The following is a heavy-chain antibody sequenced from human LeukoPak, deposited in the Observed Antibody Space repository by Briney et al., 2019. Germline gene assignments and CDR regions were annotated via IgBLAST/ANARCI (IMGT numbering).Heavy chain of an antibody. CDR2: ITTSDGNT. CDR1: GFTFSSYA. D-gene: IGHD7-27*01. CDR3: AKDGGLWVSAHWGDS. V-gene: IGHV3-23*01. Sequence: GGSLRLSCAASGFTFSSYAMSWVRQAPGKGLEWVSTITTSDGNTYYADSVKGRFTVSRDNSKNTLFLQMSSLRAEDTAVYYCAKDGGLWVSAHWGDSWGRGTLVTVSS. J-gene: IGHJ4*02.